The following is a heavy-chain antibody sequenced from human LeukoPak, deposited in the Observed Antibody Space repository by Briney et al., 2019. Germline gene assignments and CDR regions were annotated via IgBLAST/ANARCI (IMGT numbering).Heavy chain of an antibody. V-gene: IGHV3-7*05. Sequence: GGSLRLSCAASGFTYSNFWMSWVRQAPGKGLEWVANIKQDGSEKYYLDSVKGRFTISRDNAKNSLYLQVNSLRAEDTAVYYCARKGGTYDSSGYYQAYDAFDIWGQGTMVTVSS. CDR1: GFTYSNFW. D-gene: IGHD3-22*01. CDR3: ARKGGTYDSSGYYQAYDAFDI. J-gene: IGHJ3*02. CDR2: IKQDGSEK.